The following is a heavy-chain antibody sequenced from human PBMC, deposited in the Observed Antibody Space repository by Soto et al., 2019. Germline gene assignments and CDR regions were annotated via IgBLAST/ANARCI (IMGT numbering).Heavy chain of an antibody. Sequence: GGSLRLSCAAAGFTFSSYAMHWVRQAPGKGLEWVAVISYDGSNKYYADSVKGRFTISRDNSKNTLYLQMNSLRAEDTAVYYCAREGVWTDCSSTSCYYYGMDVWGQGTTVTVSS. CDR1: GFTFSSYA. J-gene: IGHJ6*02. D-gene: IGHD2-2*01. V-gene: IGHV3-30-3*01. CDR3: AREGVWTDCSSTSCYYYGMDV. CDR2: ISYDGSNK.